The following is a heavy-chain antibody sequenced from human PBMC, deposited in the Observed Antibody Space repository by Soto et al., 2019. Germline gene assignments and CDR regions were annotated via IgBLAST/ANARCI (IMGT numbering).Heavy chain of an antibody. CDR3: ARATVGSGSDGFISYNYYGMDV. J-gene: IGHJ6*02. V-gene: IGHV3-33*01. CDR1: GFTFSSYG. Sequence: QVQLVESGGGVVQPGRSLRLSCAASGFTFSSYGMHWVRQAPGKGLEWVAFIWYDGSDKYYADSVKGRFTISRDNSKNTLYLQMNSLRAADTAVYYCARATVGSGSDGFISYNYYGMDVWGQGTTVTVSS. D-gene: IGHD3-10*01. CDR2: IWYDGSDK.